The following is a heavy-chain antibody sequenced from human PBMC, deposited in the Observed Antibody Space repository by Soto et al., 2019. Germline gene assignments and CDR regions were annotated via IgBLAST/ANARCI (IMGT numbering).Heavy chain of an antibody. CDR1: GFTFSSYA. CDR3: ARSLGVTLPKYYFDY. V-gene: IGHV3-30-3*01. CDR2: ISYDGSNK. J-gene: IGHJ4*02. Sequence: GGSLRLSCAASGFTFSSYAMHWVRQAPGKGLEWVAVISYDGSNKYYADSVKGRFTISRDNSKNTLYLQMNSLRAEDTAVYYCARSLGVTLPKYYFDYWGQGTLVTVSS. D-gene: IGHD2-8*01.